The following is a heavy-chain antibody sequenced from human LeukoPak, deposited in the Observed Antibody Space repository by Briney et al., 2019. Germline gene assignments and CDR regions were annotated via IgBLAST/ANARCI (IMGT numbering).Heavy chain of an antibody. CDR3: ARLNYYGSGSLTDYYYYMDV. Sequence: SETLSLTCTVSGGSISSSSYYWGWIRQPPGKGLEWIGSIYYSGSTYYNPSLKSRVTISVDTSKNQFSLKLSSVTAADTAVYYCARLNYYGSGSLTDYYYYMDVWGKGTTVTVSS. V-gene: IGHV4-39*01. D-gene: IGHD3-10*01. CDR2: IYYSGST. CDR1: GGSISSSSYY. J-gene: IGHJ6*03.